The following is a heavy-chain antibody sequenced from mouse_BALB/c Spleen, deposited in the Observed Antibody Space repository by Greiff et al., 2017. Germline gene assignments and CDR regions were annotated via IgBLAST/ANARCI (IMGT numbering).Heavy chain of an antibody. CDR2: IWGDGST. D-gene: IGHD2-4*01. CDR1: GFSLTGYG. J-gene: IGHJ4*01. Sequence: VQVVESGPGLVAPSQSLSITCTVSGFSLTGYGVNWVRQPPGKGLEWLGMIWGDGSTDYNSALKSRLSISKDNSKSQVFLKMNSLQTDDTARYYCARGDYDDYYAMDYWGQGTSVTVSS. V-gene: IGHV2-6-7*01. CDR3: ARGDYDDYYAMDY.